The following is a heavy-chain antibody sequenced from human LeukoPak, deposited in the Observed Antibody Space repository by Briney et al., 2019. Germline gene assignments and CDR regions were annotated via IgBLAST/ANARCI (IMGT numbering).Heavy chain of an antibody. CDR3: ARAGDYYDSSGYPRGGWFDP. D-gene: IGHD3-22*01. Sequence: GASVKVSCKASGYTFTSYDINWVRQATGQGLEWMGWMNPNSGNTGYAQKFQGRVTITRNTSISTAYMELSSLRSEDTAVYYCARAGDYYDSSGYPRGGWFDPWGQGTLVTVSS. V-gene: IGHV1-8*03. CDR1: GYTFTSYD. CDR2: MNPNSGNT. J-gene: IGHJ5*02.